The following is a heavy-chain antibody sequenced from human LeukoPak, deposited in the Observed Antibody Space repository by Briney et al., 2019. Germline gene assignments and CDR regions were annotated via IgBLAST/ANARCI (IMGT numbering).Heavy chain of an antibody. J-gene: IGHJ4*02. CDR3: ARDRGGYDFWSGYYGFDY. CDR2: ISAYNGNT. CDR1: GGTFSSYA. V-gene: IGHV1-18*01. D-gene: IGHD3-3*01. Sequence: ASVKVSCKASGGTFSSYAISWVRQAPGQGLEWMGWISAYNGNTNYAQKLQGRVTMTTDTSTSTAYMELRSLRSDDTAVYYCARDRGGYDFWSGYYGFDYWGQGTLVTVSS.